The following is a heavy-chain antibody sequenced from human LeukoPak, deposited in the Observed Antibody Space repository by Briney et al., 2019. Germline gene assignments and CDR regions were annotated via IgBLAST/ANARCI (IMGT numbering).Heavy chain of an antibody. CDR2: IYHSGST. CDR1: GGSISGGGYY. CDR3: ARVDCTNGVCYTPGAEYFQH. D-gene: IGHD2-8*01. Sequence: SQTLSLTCTVSGGSISGGGYYWSWIRQPPGKGLEWIGYIYHSGSTYYNPSLKSRVTISVDRSKNQFSLKLSSVTAADTAVYYCARVDCTNGVCYTPGAEYFQHWGQGTLVTVSS. J-gene: IGHJ1*01. V-gene: IGHV4-30-2*01.